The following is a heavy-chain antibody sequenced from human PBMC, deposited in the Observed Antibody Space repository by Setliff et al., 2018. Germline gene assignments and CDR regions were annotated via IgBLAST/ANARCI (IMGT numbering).Heavy chain of an antibody. CDR3: ARGGVAATAPNGL. CDR1: GFTFDDYG. J-gene: IGHJ1*01. CDR2: INWSGAGT. V-gene: IGHV3-20*04. D-gene: IGHD6-13*01. Sequence: GGSLRLSCAASGFTFDDYGMAWVRQAPGKGLEWVSGINWSGAGTGYADSVKGRFTMSRDNTNNSLYLQMDDLRVEDTALYYCARGGVAATAPNGLWGQGTLVTVSS.